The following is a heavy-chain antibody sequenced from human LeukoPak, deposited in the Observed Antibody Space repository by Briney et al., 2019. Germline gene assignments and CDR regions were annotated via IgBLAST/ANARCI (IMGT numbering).Heavy chain of an antibody. V-gene: IGHV1-69*01. CDR3: ARVSYYYGSGSYNNWFDP. Sequence: GSSVTVSCKASGGSFNRNAVSWVRQAPGQGVEWMGGIIPMFPTPNYAQKFQDRVTITADESTTTVYMELSSLRSEDTAVYYCARVSYYYGSGSYNNWFDPWGQGTLVTVSS. CDR2: IIPMFPTP. CDR1: GGSFNRNA. D-gene: IGHD3-10*01. J-gene: IGHJ5*02.